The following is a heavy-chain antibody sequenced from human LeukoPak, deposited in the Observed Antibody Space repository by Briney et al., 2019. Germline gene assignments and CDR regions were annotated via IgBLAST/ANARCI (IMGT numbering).Heavy chain of an antibody. Sequence: SETLSLTCTVSGGSISSTSYYWVWIRQPPGKGLEWIGSIYYRGNTYYGPSPESRVTISVDTSKNQFSLKLGSVTAADTAVYYCARQTTAYGSGWHFDNWGQGTLVTVSS. CDR3: ARQTTAYGSGWHFDN. CDR1: GGSISSTSYY. V-gene: IGHV4-39*01. D-gene: IGHD6-19*01. CDR2: IYYRGNT. J-gene: IGHJ4*02.